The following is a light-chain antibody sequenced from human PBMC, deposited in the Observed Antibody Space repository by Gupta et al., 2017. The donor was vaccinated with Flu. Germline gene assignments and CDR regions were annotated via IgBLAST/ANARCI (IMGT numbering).Light chain of an antibody. J-gene: IGKJ4*01. CDR3: QQYNSWPPLT. CDR2: GAS. V-gene: IGKV3-15*01. CDR1: QSINSD. Sequence: EVVMTQSPATLSVSPGDRATLSCRASQSINSDLAWYQQKPGQAPRLIIYGASTRATGVPARFSGSGSGTEFALTISSLQSEDFAVYYCQQYNSWPPLTFGGGTKVEIK.